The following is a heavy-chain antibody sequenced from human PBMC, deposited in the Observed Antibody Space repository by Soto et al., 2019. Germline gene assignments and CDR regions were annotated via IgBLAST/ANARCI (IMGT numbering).Heavy chain of an antibody. CDR2: ISYDARNK. CDR3: ARDNDGFDY. J-gene: IGHJ4*02. Sequence: QVQLVESGGGVVQPGRSLRLSCAASRFTFSSYAMHWVRQAPGKGLEWVAVISYDARNKYYADSVKGRFTISRDNSKNTLYLQMNSRRADDTAVYYCARDNDGFDYWGQGTLVTVSS. CDR1: RFTFSSYA. V-gene: IGHV3-30*04.